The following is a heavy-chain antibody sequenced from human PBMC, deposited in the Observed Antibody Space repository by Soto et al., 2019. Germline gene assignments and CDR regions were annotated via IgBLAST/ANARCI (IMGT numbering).Heavy chain of an antibody. J-gene: IGHJ2*01. Sequence: EVQLLESGGGLVQPGGSLRLSCAASGFTFSSYAMSWVRQAPGQGLEWVSAISGSGGSTYYADSVKGRFTISRYNSKNTLYLQRNSLRAEDTAVYYCAKDQSYLHWYFDLWGRGTLVTVSS. CDR2: ISGSGGST. CDR1: GFTFSSYA. D-gene: IGHD3-16*02. CDR3: AKDQSYLHWYFDL. V-gene: IGHV3-23*01.